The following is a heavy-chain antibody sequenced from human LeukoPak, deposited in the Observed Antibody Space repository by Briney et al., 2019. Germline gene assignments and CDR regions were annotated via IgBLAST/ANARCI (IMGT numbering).Heavy chain of an antibody. D-gene: IGHD6-13*01. Sequence: SETLSLTCTVSGGSISSSSYYWGWIRQPPGKGLEWIGSIYYSGSTYYNPSLKSRVTISVDTSKNQFSLKLSSATAADTAVYYCARRTIAAVASFWFDPWGQGTLVTVSS. CDR2: IYYSGST. CDR1: GGSISSSSYY. V-gene: IGHV4-39*01. CDR3: ARRTIAAVASFWFDP. J-gene: IGHJ5*02.